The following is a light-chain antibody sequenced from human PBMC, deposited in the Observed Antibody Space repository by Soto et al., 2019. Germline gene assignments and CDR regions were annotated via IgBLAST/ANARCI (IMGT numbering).Light chain of an antibody. CDR3: QSYDSSLSAVI. J-gene: IGLJ2*01. CDR1: SSDIGARYD. V-gene: IGLV1-40*01. Sequence: QSALTQPPSVSGAPGQRVTISCTGSSSDIGARYDVHWYRQLPGTAPQFLIYDTSNRPSGVPDRFSGSKSGTSASLAITGLQADDEADYYCQSYDSSLSAVIFGGGTKVTVL. CDR2: DTS.